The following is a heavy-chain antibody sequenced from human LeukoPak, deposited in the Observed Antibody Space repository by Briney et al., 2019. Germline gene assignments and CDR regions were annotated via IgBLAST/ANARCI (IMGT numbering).Heavy chain of an antibody. J-gene: IGHJ5*02. D-gene: IGHD1-7*01. Sequence: SETLSLTCTVSGGSISSSSYYWGWIRQPPGKGLEWIGSIYYSGSTYYNPSLKSRVTISVDTSKNQFSLKLSSVTAADTAVYYCARDYGFLELQSWFDPGAREPWSPSPQ. V-gene: IGHV4-39*07. CDR3: ARDYGFLELQSWFDP. CDR1: GGSISSSSYY. CDR2: IYYSGST.